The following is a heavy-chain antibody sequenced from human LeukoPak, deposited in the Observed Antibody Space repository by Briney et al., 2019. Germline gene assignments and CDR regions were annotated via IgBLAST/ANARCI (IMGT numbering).Heavy chain of an antibody. V-gene: IGHV4-4*02. CDR1: GGSISSSNW. D-gene: IGHD3-9*01. J-gene: IGHJ6*04. CDR2: IYHSGST. CDR3: ARGHYDILTGYHYGMDV. Sequence: SETLSLTCAVSGGSISSSNWWSWVRQPPGKGPEWIGEIYHSGSTNYNPSLKSRVTISVDKSKNQFSLKLSSVTAADTAVYYCARGHYDILTGYHYGMDVWGKGTTVTVSS.